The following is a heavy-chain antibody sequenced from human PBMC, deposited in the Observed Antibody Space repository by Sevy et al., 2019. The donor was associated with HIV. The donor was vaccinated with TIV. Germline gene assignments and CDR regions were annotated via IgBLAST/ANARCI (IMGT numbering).Heavy chain of an antibody. CDR3: ATHAGIAAAGRVFDY. CDR1: GFNFSDHY. CDR2: TRNKADGYTT. V-gene: IGHV3-72*01. Sequence: GGSLRLSCVASGFNFSDHYMEWVRQAPGKGLEWVGRTRNKADGYTTEYAESVKGRLTISRDESKNSLYVQMNSLKAEDTAVYYCATHAGIAAAGRVFDYWGQGTLVTVSS. J-gene: IGHJ4*02. D-gene: IGHD6-13*01.